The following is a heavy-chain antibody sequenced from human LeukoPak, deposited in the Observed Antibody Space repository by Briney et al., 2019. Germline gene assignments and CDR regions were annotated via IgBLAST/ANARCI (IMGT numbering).Heavy chain of an antibody. Sequence: GGSLRLSCAASGFTFSNYWMSWVRQASGKGLECVANIKEDGSEKYYVDSVKGRFTISRDNAKNSLYLQMNSLRAEDTAVYYCARAMVRGVMDVWGQGTTVTVSS. CDR3: ARAMVRGVMDV. V-gene: IGHV3-7*05. CDR2: IKEDGSEK. D-gene: IGHD3-10*01. J-gene: IGHJ6*02. CDR1: GFTFSNYW.